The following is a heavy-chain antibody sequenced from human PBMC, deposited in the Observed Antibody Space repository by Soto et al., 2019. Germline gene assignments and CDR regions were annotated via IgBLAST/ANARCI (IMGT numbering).Heavy chain of an antibody. Sequence: SETLSLTCTVSGGSISSSSYYWGWIRQPPGKGLEWIGSIYYSGSTYYNPSLKSRVTISVDTSKNQFSLKLSSVTAADTAVYYCARHSGATGFWAYYYYYMDVWGKGTTVTVSS. CDR2: IYYSGST. CDR1: GGSISSSSYY. CDR3: ARHSGATGFWAYYYYYMDV. D-gene: IGHD3-10*01. J-gene: IGHJ6*03. V-gene: IGHV4-39*01.